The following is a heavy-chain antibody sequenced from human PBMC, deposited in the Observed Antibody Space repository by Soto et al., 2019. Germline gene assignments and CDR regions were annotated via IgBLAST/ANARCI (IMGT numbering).Heavy chain of an antibody. CDR3: AQGGYSGYDPYYYYYGMDV. CDR1: GGSISSGGYY. D-gene: IGHD5-12*01. CDR2: IYYSGST. Sequence: SETLSLTCTVSGGSISSGGYYWSWIRQHPGKGLEWIGYIYYSGSTYYNPSLKSRVTISVDTSKNQFSLKLSSVTAADTAVYYCAQGGYSGYDPYYYYYGMDVWGQGTTVTVSS. J-gene: IGHJ6*02. V-gene: IGHV4-31*03.